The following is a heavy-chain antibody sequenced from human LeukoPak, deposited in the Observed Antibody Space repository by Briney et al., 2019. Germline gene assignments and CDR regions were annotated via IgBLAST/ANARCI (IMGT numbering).Heavy chain of an antibody. Sequence: ASVKVSCKASGYTFTSYDINWVRQATGQGLEWMGWMNPNSGNTGYAQKSQGRVTMTRNTSISTAYMELSSLRSEDTAVYYCARGRAVSTMIVVVIQAYYFDYWGQGTLVTVSS. D-gene: IGHD3-22*01. V-gene: IGHV1-8*01. J-gene: IGHJ4*02. CDR2: MNPNSGNT. CDR1: GYTFTSYD. CDR3: ARGRAVSTMIVVVIQAYYFDY.